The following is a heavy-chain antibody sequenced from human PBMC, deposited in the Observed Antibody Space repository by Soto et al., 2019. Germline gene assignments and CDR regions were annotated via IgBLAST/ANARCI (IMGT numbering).Heavy chain of an antibody. D-gene: IGHD2-15*01. J-gene: IGHJ4*02. CDR2: ISSSSSTI. CDR1: GFTFSSYS. Sequence: GGSLRLSCAASGFTFSSYSMNWVRQAPGKGLEWVSYISSSSSTIYYADSVKGRFTISRDNAKNSLYLQMNSLRAEDTAVYYCARCGGGTCYRYPNYFDYWGQGTLVTVSS. V-gene: IGHV3-48*01. CDR3: ARCGGGTCYRYPNYFDY.